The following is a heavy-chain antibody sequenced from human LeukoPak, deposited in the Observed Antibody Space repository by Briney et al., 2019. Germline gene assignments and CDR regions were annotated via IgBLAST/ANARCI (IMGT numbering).Heavy chain of an antibody. CDR3: ARDGGYGSGSYRVYYYMDV. CDR2: INPNSGGT. CDR1: GYTFTGYY. D-gene: IGHD3-10*01. Sequence: GASVKVSCKASGYTFTGYYMHWVRQAPGQGLEWMGWINPNSGGTNYAQKFQGRATMTRDTPISTAYMELSRLRSDDTAVYYCARDGGYGSGSYRVYYYMDVWGKGTTVTVSS. V-gene: IGHV1-2*02. J-gene: IGHJ6*03.